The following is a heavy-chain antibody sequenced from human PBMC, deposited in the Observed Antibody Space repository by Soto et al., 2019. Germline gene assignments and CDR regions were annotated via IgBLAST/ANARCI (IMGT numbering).Heavy chain of an antibody. J-gene: IGHJ4*02. Sequence: QLQLLESGSGLVKPSQTLSLTCAVSGGSSSSGGYSWSWIRQPAGKGVEWIGYIYHSGRTYYNPSLKSRVTISVDRSKNQFSLKLSSVTAADTAVYYCAAGGGLPRYYWGQGTLVTVSS. CDR1: GGSSSSGGYS. CDR3: AAGGGLPRYY. CDR2: IYHSGRT. D-gene: IGHD5-12*01. V-gene: IGHV4-30-2*01.